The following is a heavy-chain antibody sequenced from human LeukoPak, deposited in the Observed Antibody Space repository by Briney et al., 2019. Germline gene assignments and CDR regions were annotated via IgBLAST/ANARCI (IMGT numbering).Heavy chain of an antibody. CDR3: ARDHSTMIVEGTIDY. CDR1: GYTFTGYY. V-gene: IGHV1-2*06. J-gene: IGHJ4*02. CDR2: INPNSGGT. D-gene: IGHD3-22*01. Sequence: ASVKVSCKASGYTFTGYYMHWVRQAPGQGLEWMGRINPNSGGTNYAQKFQGRVTMTRDTSISTAYMELSRLRSDDTAVYYCARDHSTMIVEGTIDYWGQGTLVTVSS.